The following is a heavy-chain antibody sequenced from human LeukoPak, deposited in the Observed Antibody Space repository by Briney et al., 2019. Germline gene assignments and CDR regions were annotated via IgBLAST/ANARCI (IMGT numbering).Heavy chain of an antibody. Sequence: PGGSLRPSCSTSGFFFTTYGMHWVRRAPGKGLEWLTSMTYDGSKTFYADSVRGRFTISRDTSKNTLYLQMNSLRPEDTAVYYCTKDRGSTRYYYFMDVWGKGTAVTVSS. CDR2: MTYDGSKT. V-gene: IGHV3-30*02. D-gene: IGHD2-2*01. CDR1: GFFFTTYG. J-gene: IGHJ6*03. CDR3: TKDRGSTRYYYFMDV.